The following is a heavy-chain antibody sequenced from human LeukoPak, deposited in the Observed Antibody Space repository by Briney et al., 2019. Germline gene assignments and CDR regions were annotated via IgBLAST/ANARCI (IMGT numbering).Heavy chain of an antibody. V-gene: IGHV1-69*11. Sequence: SVKVSCKASGGTFSSYGITWVRQAPGQGLEWMGRVIPILDTSTYAQMFQDRVTITADESTSTAYMELSSLRSEDTAVYYCATKGITMIVVAQYIYYYGMDVWGQGTTVTVSS. CDR3: ATKGITMIVVAQYIYYYGMDV. CDR2: VIPILDTS. CDR1: GGTFSSYG. D-gene: IGHD3-22*01. J-gene: IGHJ6*02.